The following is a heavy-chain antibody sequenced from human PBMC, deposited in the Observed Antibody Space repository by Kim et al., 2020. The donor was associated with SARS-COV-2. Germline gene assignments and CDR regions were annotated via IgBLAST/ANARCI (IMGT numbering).Heavy chain of an antibody. J-gene: IGHJ4*02. D-gene: IGHD3-22*01. Sequence: RFTISRDNSKNTLYLQMNSLRAEDTAVYYCAREVAGGAERITMIVVPLDYWGQGTLVTVSS. V-gene: IGHV3-30*01. CDR3: AREVAGGAERITMIVVPLDY.